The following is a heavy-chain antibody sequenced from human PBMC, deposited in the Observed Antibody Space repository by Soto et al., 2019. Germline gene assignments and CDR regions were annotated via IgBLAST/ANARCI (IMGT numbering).Heavy chain of an antibody. V-gene: IGHV4-4*02. CDR1: GGSISSSNW. D-gene: IGHD3-10*01. Sequence: PSETLSLTCAVSGGSISSSNWWSWVRKPPGKGLEWIGEIYHSGSTNYNPSLKSRVTISVDKSKNQFSLKLSSVTAADTAVYYCARLKSYYYGSGSFGHPVEYYGMDVWGQGTTVTVSS. CDR3: ARLKSYYYGSGSFGHPVEYYGMDV. J-gene: IGHJ6*02. CDR2: IYHSGST.